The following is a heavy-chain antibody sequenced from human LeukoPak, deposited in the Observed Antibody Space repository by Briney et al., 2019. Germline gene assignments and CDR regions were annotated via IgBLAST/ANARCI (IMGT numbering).Heavy chain of an antibody. CDR1: GYTFTSYG. Sequence: ASVKVSCKASGYTFTSYGISWVRQAPGQGLEWMGWISAYNGNTNYAQKLQGRVTMTTDTSTSTAYMELRSLRSDDTAVYYCARDQNPVIAARDYYYYMDVWGKGTTVTVSS. D-gene: IGHD6-6*01. CDR2: ISAYNGNT. V-gene: IGHV1-18*01. CDR3: ARDQNPVIAARDYYYYMDV. J-gene: IGHJ6*03.